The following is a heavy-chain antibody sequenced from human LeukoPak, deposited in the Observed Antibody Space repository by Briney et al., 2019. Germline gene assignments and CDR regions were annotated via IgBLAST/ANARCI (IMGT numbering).Heavy chain of an antibody. D-gene: IGHD6-13*01. CDR1: GYTFTSYG. CDR2: ISAYNSNT. J-gene: IGHJ6*02. Sequence: ASVKVSCKASGYTFTSYGISWVRQAPGQGLEWMGWISAYNSNTNYAQKLQGRVTMTTDTSTSTAYMELRSLRSDDTAVYYCARECSSSWSLGSYYYYGMDVWGQGTTVTVSS. V-gene: IGHV1-18*01. CDR3: ARECSSSWSLGSYYYYGMDV.